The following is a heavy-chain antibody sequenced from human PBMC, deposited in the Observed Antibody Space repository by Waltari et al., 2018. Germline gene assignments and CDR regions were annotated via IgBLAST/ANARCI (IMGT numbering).Heavy chain of an antibody. Sequence: QVQLVESGGGVVQPGRSLRLSCAASGFTFSSYGMHWVRQAPGKGLEWVAVIWYDGSNKYYADSVKGRFTISRDNSKNTLYLQMNSLRAEDTAVYYCARDRGLRRLSTFEIWGQGTMVTVSS. CDR1: GFTFSSYG. CDR3: ARDRGLRRLSTFEI. D-gene: IGHD5-12*01. CDR2: IWYDGSNK. J-gene: IGHJ3*02. V-gene: IGHV3-33*01.